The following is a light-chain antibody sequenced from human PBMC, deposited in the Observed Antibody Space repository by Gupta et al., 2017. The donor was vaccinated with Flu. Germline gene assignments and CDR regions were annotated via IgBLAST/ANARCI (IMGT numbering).Light chain of an antibody. CDR1: QSISSW. J-gene: IGKJ2*03. V-gene: IGKV1-5*03. Sequence: TLSASVGDRVTITCRASQSISSWLAWCQQKPGKAPKLLIYEASKLERGVPSRFSGSGSGTQFTLTISCLQPDDFATYYCQQYNSYSGYSFGQGTKVDIK. CDR3: QQYNSYSGYS. CDR2: EAS.